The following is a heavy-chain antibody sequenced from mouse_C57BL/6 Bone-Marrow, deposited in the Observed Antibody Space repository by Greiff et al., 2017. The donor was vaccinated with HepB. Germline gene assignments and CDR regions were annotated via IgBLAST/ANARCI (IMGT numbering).Heavy chain of an antibody. CDR3: ERRASLLSWFAY. CDR1: GYTFTSYW. V-gene: IGHV1-50*01. D-gene: IGHD3-1*01. CDR2: IDPSDSYI. J-gene: IGHJ3*01. Sequence: QVQLQQPGAEFVKPGASVKLSCKASGYTFTSYWMQWVKQRPGQGLEWIGEIDPSDSYINYNQKFKGKATLTVDTASSTAYRQLSSLTSEDAAVYYGERRASLLSWFAYWGQGTLVTVSA.